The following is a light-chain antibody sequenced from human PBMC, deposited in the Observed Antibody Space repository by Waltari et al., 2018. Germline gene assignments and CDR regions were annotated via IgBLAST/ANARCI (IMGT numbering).Light chain of an antibody. J-gene: IGKJ2*01. CDR1: QSVRRNS. CDR2: GAS. Sequence: EIVLTQSPGTLSLSPGERATISCRASQSVRRNSVAWYQQKPGQAPRLLIYGASSRATGIPDRFGGSGSGTDFTLTISRLAPEDLAVYYCQQYGNSPGTFGQGTKLQIK. CDR3: QQYGNSPGT. V-gene: IGKV3-20*01.